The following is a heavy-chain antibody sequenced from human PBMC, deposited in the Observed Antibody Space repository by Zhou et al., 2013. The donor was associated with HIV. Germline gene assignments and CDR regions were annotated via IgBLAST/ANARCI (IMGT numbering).Heavy chain of an antibody. CDR3: ARDRNTYYFDSSVYYYYMDV. Sequence: QVQLVQSGAEVKKPGSSVKVSCKTSGAPFSSFAFNWMRQAPGQGLEWVGGIIPILGTANYAQKFQGRVTITTDESTNTAYMELSSLRSEDTAMYYCARDRNTYYFDSSVYYYYMDVWGKGTTVTVSS. CDR2: IIPILGTA. J-gene: IGHJ6*03. V-gene: IGHV1-69*05. D-gene: IGHD3-22*01. CDR1: GAPFSSFA.